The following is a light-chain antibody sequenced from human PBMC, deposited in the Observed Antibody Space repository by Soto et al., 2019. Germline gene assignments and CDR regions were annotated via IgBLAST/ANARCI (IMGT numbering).Light chain of an antibody. CDR2: GAS. CDR3: QQLNAYPLT. CDR1: QGISSY. V-gene: IGKV1-9*01. J-gene: IGKJ5*01. Sequence: DLQLTQSPSFLSASVGDRVTITCRASQGISSYLAWFQQKPGRAPNLLIYGASTLQSGVPSRFSGSGSGTDFTLTISNLQPEDFATYYCQQLNAYPLTFGQGTRLEMK.